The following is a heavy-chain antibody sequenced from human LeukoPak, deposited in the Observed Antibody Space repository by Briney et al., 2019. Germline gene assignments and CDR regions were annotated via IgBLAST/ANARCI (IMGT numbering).Heavy chain of an antibody. V-gene: IGHV1-3*01. D-gene: IGHD3-10*01. Sequence: ASVKVSCKASGYTFTSYAMHWVRQAPGQRLEWMGWINAGNGNTKYSQKFQGRVTITRDTSASTAYMELSSLRSEDTAVYYCARLWLGELSVNWFDPWGQGTLVTVSS. CDR2: INAGNGNT. J-gene: IGHJ5*02. CDR3: ARLWLGELSVNWFDP. CDR1: GYTFTSYA.